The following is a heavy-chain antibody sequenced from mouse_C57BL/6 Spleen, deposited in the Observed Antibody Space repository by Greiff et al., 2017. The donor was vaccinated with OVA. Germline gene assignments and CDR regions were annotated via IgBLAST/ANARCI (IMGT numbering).Heavy chain of an antibody. J-gene: IGHJ1*03. V-gene: IGHV1-52*01. Sequence: QVQLQQPGAELVRPGSSVKLSCKASGYTFTSYWMHWVKQRPIQGLEWIGNIDPSDSETHYNQKFKDKATLTVDKSSSTAYMQLSSLTSEDSAVYYRARSPPRGGYFDVWGTGTTVTVSS. CDR2: IDPSDSET. CDR3: ARSPPRGGYFDV. CDR1: GYTFTSYW.